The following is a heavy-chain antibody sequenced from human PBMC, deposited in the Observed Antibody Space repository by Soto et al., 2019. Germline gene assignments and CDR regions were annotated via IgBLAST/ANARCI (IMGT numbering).Heavy chain of an antibody. J-gene: IGHJ4*02. D-gene: IGHD5-12*01. CDR1: GFTFSDSY. V-gene: IGHV3-11*06. CDR2: ISSTSSFT. Sequence: QVQLVESGGGLVKPGGSLRLSCVASGFTFSDSYMSWVRQAPGKGLEWVSYISSTSSFTDYAESVKGRFIISRDNAKNSLFLQMNSLRAEDTALYYCARSDGYNYFEFWCQGTLVSVSS. CDR3: ARSDGYNYFEF.